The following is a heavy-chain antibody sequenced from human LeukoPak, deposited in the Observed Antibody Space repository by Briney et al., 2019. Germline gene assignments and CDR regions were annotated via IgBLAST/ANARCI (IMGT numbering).Heavy chain of an antibody. J-gene: IGHJ3*02. CDR3: ARDIHSSGWYRNAFDI. CDR2: IIPIFGTA. V-gene: IGHV1-69*13. Sequence: SLKVSCKPSGGTFSSYAISWVRQAPGQGLEWMGGIIPIFGTANYAQKFQGRVTITADESTSTAYMELSSLRSEDTAVYYCARDIHSSGWYRNAFDIWGQGTMVTVSS. CDR1: GGTFSSYA. D-gene: IGHD6-19*01.